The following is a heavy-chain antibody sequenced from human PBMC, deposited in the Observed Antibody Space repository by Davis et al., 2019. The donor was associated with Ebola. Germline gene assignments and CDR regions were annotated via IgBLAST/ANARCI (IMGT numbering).Heavy chain of an antibody. CDR3: SYFDY. J-gene: IGHJ4*02. Sequence: GESLKISCAASGFTISSHSMNWVRQAPGKGLECVSSIGSTTNFIYYADSVKGRFTISRDNAKNSLYLQMNSLRAEDTAVYCNSYFDYWGQGTLLTVSS. V-gene: IGHV3-21*01. CDR2: IGSTTNFI. D-gene: IGHD1-1*01. CDR1: GFTISSHS.